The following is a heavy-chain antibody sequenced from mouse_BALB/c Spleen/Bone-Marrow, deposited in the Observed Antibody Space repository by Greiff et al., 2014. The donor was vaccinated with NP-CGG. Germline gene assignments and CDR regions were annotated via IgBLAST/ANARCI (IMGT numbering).Heavy chain of an antibody. J-gene: IGHJ2*01. D-gene: IGHD1-1*01. Sequence: VQLQQSGAEFVKPGASVKLSCTASGFNIKDTYMHWVKERPEQGLEWIGRIDRANGNTKYEAKFQGKATITADTYSNKAYLQQSSLTSEDDAANYWVYGRDYYFDDWGPGTTLTVSS. CDR3: VYGRDYYFDD. CDR2: IDRANGNT. V-gene: IGHV14-3*02. CDR1: GFNIKDTY.